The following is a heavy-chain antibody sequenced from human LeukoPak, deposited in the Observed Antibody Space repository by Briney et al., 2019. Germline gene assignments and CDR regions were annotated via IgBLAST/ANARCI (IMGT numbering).Heavy chain of an antibody. J-gene: IGHJ4*02. CDR1: GFTFSSYA. CDR2: ISYDGSNK. V-gene: IGHV3-30*04. Sequence: PGGSLRLSCAASGFTFSSYAMHWVRQAPGKGLEWVAVISYDGSNKYYADSVKGRFTISRDNSKNTLYLQMNSLRAEDTAVYYCAKPGVIIFNPYYFDYWGQGTLVTVSS. CDR3: AKPGVIIFNPYYFDY. D-gene: IGHD3-10*01.